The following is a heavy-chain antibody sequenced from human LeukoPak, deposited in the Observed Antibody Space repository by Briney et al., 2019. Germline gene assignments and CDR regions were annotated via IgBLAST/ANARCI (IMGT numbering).Heavy chain of an antibody. CDR3: ARDRETSFDY. CDR1: GFTFDAYA. Sequence: GGSLRLSCAASGFTFDAYAMHWVRQAPGKGLEWVAVISYDGSNKYYADSVKGRFTISRDNSKNTLYLQMNSLRAEDTAVYYCARDRETSFDYWGQGTLVTVSS. CDR2: ISYDGSNK. V-gene: IGHV3-30-3*01. J-gene: IGHJ4*02. D-gene: IGHD1-14*01.